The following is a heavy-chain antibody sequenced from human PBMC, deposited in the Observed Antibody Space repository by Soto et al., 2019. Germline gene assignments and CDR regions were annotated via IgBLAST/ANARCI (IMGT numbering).Heavy chain of an antibody. CDR2: IYYSGST. CDR3: ARGDYDGQGY. J-gene: IGHJ4*02. V-gene: IGHV4-59*08. D-gene: IGHD4-17*01. CDR1: CGSIGSYD. Sequence: SETLSLTCSVACGSIGSYDWSWIRQPPGKGLEWIGYIYYSGSTNYNPSLKSRVTISVDTSKNQFSLKLSSVTAADTAVYYCARGDYDGQGYWGQGTLVTVSS.